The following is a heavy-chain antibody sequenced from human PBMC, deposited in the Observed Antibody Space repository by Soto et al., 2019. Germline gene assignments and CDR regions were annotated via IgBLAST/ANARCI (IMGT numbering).Heavy chain of an antibody. CDR1: GFTFGTTD. J-gene: IGHJ5*02. D-gene: IGHD3-10*01. CDR2: IDGSGGIT. CDR3: VKNSGWFNT. V-gene: IGHV3-23*01. Sequence: GGSLRLSCVASGFTFGTTDVSWVRQAPGEGLEWVSTIDGSGGITYYADSVKGRFTISRDNSRNTVYLQMNSLRGDDTALYYCVKNSGWFNTWGQGALVTVSS.